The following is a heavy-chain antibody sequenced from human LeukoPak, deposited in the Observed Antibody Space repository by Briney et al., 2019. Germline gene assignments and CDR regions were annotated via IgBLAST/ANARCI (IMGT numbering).Heavy chain of an antibody. CDR1: RYTFTNYE. V-gene: IGHV1-8*01. CDR3: ARKGSSSCFDY. Sequence: RASVKVSCKASRYTFTNYEINWVRQATGHGLEWMGWMNPNSGDTAYAQKFQGRITMTRSTSITTAHMELSDLRSDDTAVYYCARKGSSSCFDYWGQGTLVTVSS. CDR2: MNPNSGDT. J-gene: IGHJ4*02. D-gene: IGHD6-6*01.